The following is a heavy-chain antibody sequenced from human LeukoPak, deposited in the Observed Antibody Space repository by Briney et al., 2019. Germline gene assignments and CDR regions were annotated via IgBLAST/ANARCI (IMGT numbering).Heavy chain of an antibody. V-gene: IGHV3-48*04. CDR3: ARDRRSSGYYFDY. J-gene: IGHJ4*02. Sequence: PGGSLRLSCAASGFTFSSYWMHWVRQAPGKGLEWVSYISNTGGTIYYADSVKGRFTISRDNAKNSLFLQMNSLRAENTAVYYCARDRRSSGYYFDYWGQGTLVTVSS. CDR2: ISNTGGTI. CDR1: GFTFSSYW. D-gene: IGHD3-22*01.